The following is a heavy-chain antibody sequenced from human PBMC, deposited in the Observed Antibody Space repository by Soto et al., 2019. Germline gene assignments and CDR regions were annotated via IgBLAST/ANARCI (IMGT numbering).Heavy chain of an antibody. V-gene: IGHV3-23*01. D-gene: IGHD6-19*01. CDR1: GFTFTSYA. CDR2: LSGGNT. Sequence: PGGSLRLSCAASGFTFTSYAMGWVRQAPGKGLEWVSTLSGGNTYYAASVKGRFTIPRDNSENTLYLQMISLRVEDMAQYYCAKGPHSSAWHYFDYWGQGTLVTVSS. J-gene: IGHJ4*02. CDR3: AKGPHSSAWHYFDY.